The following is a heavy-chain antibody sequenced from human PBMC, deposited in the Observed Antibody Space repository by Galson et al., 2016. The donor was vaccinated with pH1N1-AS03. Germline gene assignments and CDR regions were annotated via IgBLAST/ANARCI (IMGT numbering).Heavy chain of an antibody. Sequence: LRLSCAASGFNFSTNWMHWVRQAPGKGLVWVAHINEDGSTARHADSVKGRFIISRDNAKNTLYLHMNSLRVEDTAVYYCARDVGGPYDYWGQGTLVTVSS. D-gene: IGHD4-23*01. CDR1: GFNFSTNW. V-gene: IGHV3-74*01. CDR3: ARDVGGPYDY. J-gene: IGHJ4*02. CDR2: INEDGSTA.